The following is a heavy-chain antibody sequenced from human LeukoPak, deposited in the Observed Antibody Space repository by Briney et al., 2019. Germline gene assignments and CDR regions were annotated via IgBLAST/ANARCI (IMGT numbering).Heavy chain of an antibody. CDR2: ISAYNGNT. CDR3: ARDYGDYDWYFDL. V-gene: IGHV1-18*01. CDR1: GYTFTSYA. D-gene: IGHD4-17*01. J-gene: IGHJ2*01. Sequence: GASVKVSCKASGYTFTSYAMYWVRQAPGQGLEWMGWISAYNGNTNYAQKLQGRVTMTTDTSTSTAYMELRSLRSDDTAVYYCARDYGDYDWYFDLWGRGTLVTVSS.